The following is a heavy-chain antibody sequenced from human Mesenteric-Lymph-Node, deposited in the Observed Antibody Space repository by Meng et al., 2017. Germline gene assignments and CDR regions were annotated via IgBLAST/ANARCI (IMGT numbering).Heavy chain of an antibody. CDR3: ARGGVVGWNPYYFDY. CDR1: GFTFSAYV. D-gene: IGHD1-1*01. J-gene: IGHJ4*02. V-gene: IGHV3-21*01. CDR2: ITFSSSYM. Sequence: GESLKISCAASGFTFSAYVMSWVRQAPGKGLEWVSSITFSSSYMSYADSVKGRFTISRDNAKNSLYLQMSTLRAEDTDVYYCARGGVVGWNPYYFDYWGQGTLVTVSS.